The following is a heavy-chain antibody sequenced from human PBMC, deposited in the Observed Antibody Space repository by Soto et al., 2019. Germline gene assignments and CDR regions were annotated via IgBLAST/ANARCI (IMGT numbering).Heavy chain of an antibody. D-gene: IGHD5-12*01. CDR3: ARRGYSSYGRPWYGIDV. Sequence: QVQLVQSGAEVKKRGASVKVSCKPSGYTFTSYGISWVRQAPGQGLEWMGWISAYNGNTNYAQKLQGRVTMTTDTVTSTAYMGLSSLRSDDTAVYYCARRGYSSYGRPWYGIDVWGQGTTVTVSS. CDR1: GYTFTSYG. CDR2: ISAYNGNT. V-gene: IGHV1-18*01. J-gene: IGHJ6*02.